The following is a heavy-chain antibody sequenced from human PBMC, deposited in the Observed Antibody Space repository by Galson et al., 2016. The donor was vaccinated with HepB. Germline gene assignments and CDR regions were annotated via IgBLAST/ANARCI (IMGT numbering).Heavy chain of an antibody. D-gene: IGHD4-17*01. CDR2: ISSDGSEK. J-gene: IGHJ2*01. CDR1: EFTFSSYG. Sequence: SLRLSCAASEFTFSSYGMHWVRQAPGKGLEWVAAISSDGSEKFYSDSVKGRFTISRDNSKNTLYVQMNSLRAEDTAVYNCAKNPVRGHWYFDLWGRGTLVTVSS. CDR3: AKNPVRGHWYFDL. V-gene: IGHV3-30*18.